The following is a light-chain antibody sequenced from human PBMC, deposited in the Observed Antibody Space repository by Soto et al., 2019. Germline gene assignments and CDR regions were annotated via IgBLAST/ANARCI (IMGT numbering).Light chain of an antibody. CDR2: GAS. CDR1: ESVSTN. V-gene: IGKV3-15*01. J-gene: IGKJ1*01. CDR3: QQYSYWRT. Sequence: EIEMTQSPATLSLAPGERVTLSCRASESVSTNLAWYQQKAGQAPRLLIYGASTRATGIPARFSGSGSGTEFTLTISSLKSEDFAVYYCQQYSYWRTFGQGTKVDIK.